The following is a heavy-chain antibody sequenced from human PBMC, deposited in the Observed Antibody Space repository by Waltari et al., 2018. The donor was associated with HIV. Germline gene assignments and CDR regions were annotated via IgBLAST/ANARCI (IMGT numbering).Heavy chain of an antibody. V-gene: IGHV4-59*01. J-gene: IGHJ2*01. CDR1: GGSIRNSY. D-gene: IGHD6-13*01. CDR2: LFYTGST. CDR3: ARVPQQLVLSSYWYFDL. Sequence: QVQLQESGPGLVKPSETLSLTCTISGGSIRNSYWSWIRQPPGKGLEWIGSLFYTGSTNYPPSLERRVTISVDTSKNQFSLKLSSVTAADTAVYYCARVPQQLVLSSYWYFDLWGRGTLVTVSS.